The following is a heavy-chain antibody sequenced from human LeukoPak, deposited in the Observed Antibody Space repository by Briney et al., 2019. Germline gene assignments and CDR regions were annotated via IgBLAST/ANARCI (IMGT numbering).Heavy chain of an antibody. J-gene: IGHJ6*02. V-gene: IGHV3-23*01. Sequence: PGRSLRLSCAASGFTFDDYAMHWVRQAPGKGLEWVSAISGSGGSTYYADSVKGRFTISRDNSKNTLYLQMNSLRAEDTAVYYCACGYYYYGMDVWGQGTTVTVSS. CDR2: ISGSGGST. CDR1: GFTFDDYA. CDR3: ACGYYYYGMDV.